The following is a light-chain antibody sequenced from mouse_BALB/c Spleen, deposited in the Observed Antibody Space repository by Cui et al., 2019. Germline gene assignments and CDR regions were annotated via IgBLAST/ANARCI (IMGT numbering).Light chain of an antibody. CDR2: WAS. CDR3: QQYYSYPYT. Sequence: DIVMSQSPSSLAVSVGQKVTLSSKSSQTHLYSSNQKNYLAWYQQKPGQSPNLLIYWASTRGSGGPDRFTGSGSGTDFTLTISSVKAEDLAVYYCQQYYSYPYTFGGGTKLEIK. CDR1: QTHLYSSNQKNY. V-gene: IGKV8-30*01. J-gene: IGKJ2*01.